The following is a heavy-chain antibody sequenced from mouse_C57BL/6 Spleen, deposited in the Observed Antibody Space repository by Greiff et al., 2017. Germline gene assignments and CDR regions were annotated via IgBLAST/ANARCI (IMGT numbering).Heavy chain of an antibody. Sequence: QVHVKQPGAELVRPGTSVKLSCKASGYTFTSYWMHWVKQRPGQGLEWIGVIDPSDSYTNYNQKFKGKATLTVDTSSSTAYMQLSSLTSEDSAVYYCARERYYGSSHYFDYWGQGTTLTVSS. D-gene: IGHD1-1*01. V-gene: IGHV1-59*01. J-gene: IGHJ2*01. CDR3: ARERYYGSSHYFDY. CDR2: IDPSDSYT. CDR1: GYTFTSYW.